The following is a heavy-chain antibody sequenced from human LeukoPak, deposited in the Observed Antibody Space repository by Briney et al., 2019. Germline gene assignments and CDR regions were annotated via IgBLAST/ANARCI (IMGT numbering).Heavy chain of an antibody. Sequence: KVSCKASGYTFTSYDINWVRQATGQGLEWMGRIIPILGIPNYAQKFQGRVTITADKSTSTAYMELSSLRSEDTAVYYCARSGYSSGWYDYWGQGTLVTVSS. V-gene: IGHV1-69*04. J-gene: IGHJ4*02. CDR2: IIPILGIP. CDR1: GYTFTSYD. D-gene: IGHD6-19*01. CDR3: ARSGYSSGWYDY.